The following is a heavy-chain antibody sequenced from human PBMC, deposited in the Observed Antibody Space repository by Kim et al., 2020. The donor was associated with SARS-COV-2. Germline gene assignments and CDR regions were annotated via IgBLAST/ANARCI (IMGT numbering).Heavy chain of an antibody. V-gene: IGHV3-11*05. CDR3: ARVPRLGFSSSSCHQNY. D-gene: IGHD2-2*01. CDR1: GFSLSDYN. CDR2: ISSSSSYK. J-gene: IGHJ4*01. Sequence: GGSLRLSCVGSGFSLSDYNMTWVRQAPGKGLEWLSYISSSSSYKQYADSVEGRFTISRDNPKNSLYLQLNNLRAEDSARYFCARVPRLGFSSSSCHQNY.